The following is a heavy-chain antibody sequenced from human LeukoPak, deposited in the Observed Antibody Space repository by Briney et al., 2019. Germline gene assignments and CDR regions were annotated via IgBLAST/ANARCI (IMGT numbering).Heavy chain of an antibody. Sequence: GGCLRLSCAASGFTFSSYAMSWVRQAPGKGLEWVSAISGSGGSTYYADSVKGRFTISRDNSKNTLYLQMNSLRAEDTAVYYCARIRVRGVIITKYFDYWGQGTLVTVSS. J-gene: IGHJ4*02. CDR2: ISGSGGST. V-gene: IGHV3-23*01. CDR1: GFTFSSYA. CDR3: ARIRVRGVIITKYFDY. D-gene: IGHD3-10*01.